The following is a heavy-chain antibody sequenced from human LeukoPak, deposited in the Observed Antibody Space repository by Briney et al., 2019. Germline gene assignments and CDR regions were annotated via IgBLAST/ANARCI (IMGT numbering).Heavy chain of an antibody. CDR1: GGSISSYY. J-gene: IGHJ4*02. D-gene: IGHD2-21*01. CDR3: ARNPPIAYYFDY. Sequence: SETLSLTCTVSGGSISSYYWSWIRQPPGKGLEWIGYIYYSGSTNYNPSLKSRVTISVDTSKNQFSLKLSSVTAADTAVYYCARNPPIAYYFDYWGQGTRVTVSS. CDR2: IYYSGST. V-gene: IGHV4-59*01.